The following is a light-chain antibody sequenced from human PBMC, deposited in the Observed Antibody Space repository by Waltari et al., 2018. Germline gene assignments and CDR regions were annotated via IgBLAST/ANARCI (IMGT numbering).Light chain of an antibody. CDR2: KAS. CDR1: RDISTK. J-gene: IGKJ1*01. Sequence: ITCRASRDISTKLAWYQQKPGRAPKLLIYKASSLESGVPARFSGSGSGTEFTLTISTLQPDDFATYYCQEYVDDLWTFGQGTKVEIK. V-gene: IGKV1-5*03. CDR3: QEYVDDLWT.